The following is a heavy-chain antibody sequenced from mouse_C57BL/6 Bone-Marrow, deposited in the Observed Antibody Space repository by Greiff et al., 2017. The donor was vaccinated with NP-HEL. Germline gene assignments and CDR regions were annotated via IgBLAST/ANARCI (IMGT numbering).Heavy chain of an antibody. D-gene: IGHD2-12*01. J-gene: IGHJ4*01. CDR1: GFSFNTYA. CDR3: VSYVEAMDY. Sequence: EVQRVESGGGLVQPKGSLKLSCAASGFSFNTYAMNWVRQAPGKGLEWVARIRSKSNNYATYYADSVKDRFTIFRDDSESMLYLQMNNLKTEDTAMYYCVSYVEAMDYWGQGTSVTVSS. V-gene: IGHV10-1*01. CDR2: IRSKSNNYAT.